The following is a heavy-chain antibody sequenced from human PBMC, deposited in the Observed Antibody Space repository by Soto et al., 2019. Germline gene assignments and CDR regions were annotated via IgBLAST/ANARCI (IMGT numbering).Heavy chain of an antibody. Sequence: ASVKVSCKASGDTLTGYYRHWVRQAPGQGLEWMGWINPNSGGTNYAQKFQGWVTMTRDTSISTAYMELSRLRSDDTAVYYCARGLGATPPNGMDVWGQGTTVTVSS. CDR2: INPNSGGT. J-gene: IGHJ6*02. V-gene: IGHV1-2*04. CDR3: ARGLGATPPNGMDV. CDR1: GDTLTGYY. D-gene: IGHD1-26*01.